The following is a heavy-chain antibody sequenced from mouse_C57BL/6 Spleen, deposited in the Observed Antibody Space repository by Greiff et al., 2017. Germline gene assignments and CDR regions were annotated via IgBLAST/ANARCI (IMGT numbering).Heavy chain of an antibody. D-gene: IGHD1-1*01. CDR3: ARLAYGSSYHYFDY. V-gene: IGHV1-53*01. J-gene: IGHJ2*01. CDR1: GYTFTSYW. Sequence: QVQLQQPGTELVKPGASVKLSCKASGYTFTSYWMHWVKQRPGQGLEWIGNINPSNGGTNYNEKFKSKATLTVDKSSSTAYMQLSRLTSEDSAVYYCARLAYGSSYHYFDYWGQGTTLTVSS. CDR2: INPSNGGT.